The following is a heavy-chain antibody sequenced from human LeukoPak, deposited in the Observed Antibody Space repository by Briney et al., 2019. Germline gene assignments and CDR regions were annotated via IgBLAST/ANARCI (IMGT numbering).Heavy chain of an antibody. J-gene: IGHJ4*02. V-gene: IGHV3-30*18. CDR1: GFTFGSYG. Sequence: GRSLRLSCAASGFTFGSYGMHWVRQAPGEGLEWLAIITYDGSNKYYADSVKGRFTISRDDSKNTLYLQVNSLRVEDTAVYYCAKTSQPYCGGDCSHFDYWGQGTLVTVSS. CDR2: ITYDGSNK. D-gene: IGHD2-21*02. CDR3: AKTSQPYCGGDCSHFDY.